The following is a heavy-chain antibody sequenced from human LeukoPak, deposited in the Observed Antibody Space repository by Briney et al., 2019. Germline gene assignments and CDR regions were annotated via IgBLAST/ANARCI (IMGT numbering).Heavy chain of an antibody. V-gene: IGHV3-21*01. CDR1: GFTFSSYS. Sequence: PGGSLRLSCAASGFTFSSYSMNWVRQAPGKGLEWVSSISSSSSYIYYADSVKGRFTISRDNAQNSLYLQMNSLRVEDTAVYYCTKGRGSDYYSPFDYWGQGTLVTVSS. CDR3: TKGRGSDYYSPFDY. J-gene: IGHJ4*02. CDR2: ISSSSSYI. D-gene: IGHD3-22*01.